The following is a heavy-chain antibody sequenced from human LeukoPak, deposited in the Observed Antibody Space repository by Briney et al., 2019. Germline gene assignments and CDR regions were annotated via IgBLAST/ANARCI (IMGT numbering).Heavy chain of an antibody. CDR2: IKQDGSEK. D-gene: IGHD3-10*01. CDR3: ARGQARGYYYYYMDV. V-gene: IGHV3-7*01. CDR1: GFTFSSYW. Sequence: PGGSLRLSCAASGFTFSSYWMSWVRQAPGKGLEWVANIKQDGSEKYYVDSVKGRFTISRDNAKNSLYLQMNSLRAEDTAVYYCARGQARGYYYYYMDVWGKGTTVTVSS. J-gene: IGHJ6*03.